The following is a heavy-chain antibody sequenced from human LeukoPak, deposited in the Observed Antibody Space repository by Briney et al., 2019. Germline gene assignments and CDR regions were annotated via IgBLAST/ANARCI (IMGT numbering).Heavy chain of an antibody. CDR3: ATSPRYSGYDGYYYYGMDV. CDR2: FDPEDGET. J-gene: IGHJ6*02. D-gene: IGHD5-12*01. Sequence: ASVKVSCKVSGYTLTELSMHWVRQAPGKGLEWMGGFDPEDGETIYAQKFQGRVTMTEDTSTDTAYMELSSLRSEDTAAYYCATSPRYSGYDGYYYYGMDVWGQGTTVTVSS. CDR1: GYTLTELS. V-gene: IGHV1-24*01.